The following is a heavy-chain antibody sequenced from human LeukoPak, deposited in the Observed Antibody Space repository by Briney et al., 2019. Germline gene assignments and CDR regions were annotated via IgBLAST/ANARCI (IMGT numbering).Heavy chain of an antibody. CDR1: GGSISSGGYY. D-gene: IGHD2-21*02. J-gene: IGHJ3*02. CDR2: IYYSGST. CDR3: ALGLLAYCGGDCYRGDAFGI. Sequence: PSETLSLTCTVSGGSISSGGYYWSWIRQPPGKGLEWIGYIYYSGSTYYNPSLKSRVTISVDTPKNQFSLKLSSVTAADTAVYYCALGLLAYCGGDCYRGDAFGIWGQGTMVTVSS. V-gene: IGHV4-30-4*08.